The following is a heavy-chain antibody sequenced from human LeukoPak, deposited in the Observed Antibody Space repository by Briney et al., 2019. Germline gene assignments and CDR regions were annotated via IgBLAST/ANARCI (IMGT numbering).Heavy chain of an antibody. Sequence: PGGSLRLSCAAAGFTFTSYGMHWVRQAPGKGLEWVALISSDGNNKYYADSVNGRFSISRDNSKNTLYLQMNGLRAEDTAVYYCARIGYSISWSGDYWGQGSLVTVSS. J-gene: IGHJ4*02. CDR2: ISSDGNNK. CDR3: ARIGYSISWSGDY. V-gene: IGHV3-30*03. CDR1: GFTFTSYG. D-gene: IGHD6-13*01.